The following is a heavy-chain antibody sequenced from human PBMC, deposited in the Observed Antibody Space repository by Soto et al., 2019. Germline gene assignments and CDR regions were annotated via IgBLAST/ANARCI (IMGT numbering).Heavy chain of an antibody. CDR2: IYYSGTT. J-gene: IGHJ4*02. CDR3: VRQPNRPLAGDV. CDR1: GASITSPTFY. D-gene: IGHD6-19*01. V-gene: IGHV4-39*01. Sequence: QLLLQESGPGLVKPSETLSLTCTVSGASITSPTFYWGWIRQSPGKGLEWIGSIYYSGTTHYSPSLKSRVTLSIDTSNMQFSLSLASVTAADTALYYCVRQPNRPLAGDVWGQGTLVTVSS.